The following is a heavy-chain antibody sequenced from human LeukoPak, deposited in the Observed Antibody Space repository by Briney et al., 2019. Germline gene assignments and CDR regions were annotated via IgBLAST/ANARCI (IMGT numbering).Heavy chain of an antibody. CDR2: IKQDGSEN. CDR3: ARDFRFHDDY. CDR1: GFSLSSYW. V-gene: IGHV3-7*01. J-gene: IGHJ4*02. Sequence: AGSLRLSSVASGFSLSSYWVTWLPQAPGQGLEGVGNIKQDGSENYYMDSVKGRFTISRDNAKNSVYLQMNSLRVEDTAVYYCARDFRFHDDYWGQGTLVTVSS.